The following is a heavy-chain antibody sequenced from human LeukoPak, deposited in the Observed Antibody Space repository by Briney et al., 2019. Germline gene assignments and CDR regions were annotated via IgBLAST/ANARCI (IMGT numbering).Heavy chain of an antibody. CDR3: ATQTYYYDSSGYYSFDY. J-gene: IGHJ4*02. D-gene: IGHD3-22*01. CDR1: GGTFSSYA. CDR2: IIPIFGTA. Sequence: SVTVSCKASGGTFSSYAISWVLQAPGQGLEWMGGIIPIFGTANYAQKFQGRVTITTDESTSTAYMELSSLRSEDTAVYYCATQTYYYDSSGYYSFDYWGQGTLVTVSS. V-gene: IGHV1-69*05.